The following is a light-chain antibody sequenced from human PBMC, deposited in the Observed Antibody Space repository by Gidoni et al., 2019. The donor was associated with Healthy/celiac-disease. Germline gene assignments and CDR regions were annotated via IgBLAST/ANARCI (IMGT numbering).Light chain of an antibody. CDR1: QSVSSSY. CDR2: GAS. Sequence: EMVLTQSPGNLSLSPGESATLSCRASQSVSSSYLAWYQQKPGQAPRLLIYGASSRATGIPDRLSGSGSGTDFTLTISRLEPEDFAVYYCQQYGSSQTFXXXTKVEIK. V-gene: IGKV3-20*01. CDR3: QQYGSSQT. J-gene: IGKJ1*01.